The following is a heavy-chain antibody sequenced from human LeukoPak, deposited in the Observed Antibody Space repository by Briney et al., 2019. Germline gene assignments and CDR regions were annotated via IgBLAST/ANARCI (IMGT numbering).Heavy chain of an antibody. CDR1: GGSISSYY. D-gene: IGHD3/OR15-3a*01. CDR3: ARQTGSGLFILP. J-gene: IGHJ4*02. V-gene: IGHV4-59*08. CDR2: IYYSGST. Sequence: SETLSLTCTVSGGSISSYYWSWIRQPPAKGLEWIGYIYYSGSTSYNPSLKSRVTIPVDTSKNQFSLRLTSVTAADTAVYYCARQTGSGLFILPGGQGTLVTVPS.